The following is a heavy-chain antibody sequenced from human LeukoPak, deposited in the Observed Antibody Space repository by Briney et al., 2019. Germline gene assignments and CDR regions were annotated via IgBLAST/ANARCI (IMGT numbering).Heavy chain of an antibody. V-gene: IGHV1-2*02. D-gene: IGHD1-1*01. CDR3: ASAWNDGAYYYYYYMDV. CDR2: INTNSGGT. Sequence: GASVKVSCKASGYTFTGYYTHWVRQAPGQGLEWMGWINTNSGGTNYAQKFQGRVTMTRDTSISTAYMELSRLRSDDTAVYYCASAWNDGAYYYYYYMDVWGKGTTVTVSS. CDR1: GYTFTGYY. J-gene: IGHJ6*03.